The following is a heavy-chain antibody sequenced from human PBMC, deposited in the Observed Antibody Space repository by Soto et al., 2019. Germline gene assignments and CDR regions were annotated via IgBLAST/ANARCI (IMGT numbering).Heavy chain of an antibody. CDR1: GGPISSSNW. D-gene: IGHD3-3*01. Sequence: SETLSLTCAVSGGPISSSNWWSWVRQPPGKGLEWIGEIYHSGSTNYNPSLKSRVTISVDKSKNQFSLKLSSVTAADTAVYYCARDHYDFWSGPNPYYYGMDVWGQGTTVTVSS. V-gene: IGHV4-4*02. J-gene: IGHJ6*01. CDR3: ARDHYDFWSGPNPYYYGMDV. CDR2: IYHSGST.